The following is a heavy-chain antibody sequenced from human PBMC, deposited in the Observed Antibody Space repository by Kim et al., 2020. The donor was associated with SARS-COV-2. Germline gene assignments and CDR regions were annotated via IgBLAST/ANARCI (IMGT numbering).Heavy chain of an antibody. CDR3: ARLPGDYDSSGYYDY. Sequence: ESLKISCKGSGYSFTSYWISWVRQMPGKGLEWMGRIDPSDSYTNYSPSFQGHVTISADKSISTAYLQWSSLKASDTAMYYCARLPGDYDSSGYYDYWGQGTLVTVSS. CDR1: GYSFTSYW. J-gene: IGHJ4*02. CDR2: IDPSDSYT. V-gene: IGHV5-10-1*01. D-gene: IGHD3-22*01.